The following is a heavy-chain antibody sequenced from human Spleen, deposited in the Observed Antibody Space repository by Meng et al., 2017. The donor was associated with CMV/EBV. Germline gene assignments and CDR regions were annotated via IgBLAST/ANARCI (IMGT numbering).Heavy chain of an antibody. CDR3: ANSHREVVPAAIAFDP. CDR1: GFTFDSFA. J-gene: IGHJ5*02. Sequence: GFTFDSFAMGWVRQTPGKGLEWVSAISGSGGSTYYADSVKGRFTISRDNSKNTLYLQMNSLRAEDTAVYYCANSHREVVPAAIAFDPWGQGTLVTVSS. V-gene: IGHV3-23*01. CDR2: ISGSGGST. D-gene: IGHD2-2*02.